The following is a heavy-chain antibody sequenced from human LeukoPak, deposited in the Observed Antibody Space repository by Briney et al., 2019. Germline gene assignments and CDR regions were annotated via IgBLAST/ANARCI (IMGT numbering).Heavy chain of an antibody. CDR1: GFTFSSYG. D-gene: IGHD5-18*01. V-gene: IGHV3-33*01. CDR3: AREGNTAMVELDY. Sequence: GRSLRLSCAASGFTFSSYGMHWVRQAPGKGLVWVAVIWYDGSNKYYADSVKGRFTISRDNSKNTLYLQMNSLRAEDTAVYYCAREGNTAMVELDYWGQGTLVTVSS. CDR2: IWYDGSNK. J-gene: IGHJ4*02.